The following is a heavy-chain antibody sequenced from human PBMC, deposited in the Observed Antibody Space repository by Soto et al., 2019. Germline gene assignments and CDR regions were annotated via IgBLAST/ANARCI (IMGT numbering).Heavy chain of an antibody. CDR2: FNHSGDT. D-gene: IGHD1-26*01. J-gene: IGHJ4*02. CDR1: GGSLSGYY. V-gene: IGHV4-34*01. CDR3: ARHHVRGRTIAGAAEF. Sequence: SETLSLTCAVYGGSLSGYYWSWIRQPPGKALEWIGEFNHSGDTNYNPSLKSRVTISVDTSKDQLFLNLSSVTAADTAMYYCARHHVRGRTIAGAAEFWGQGTLVTVSS.